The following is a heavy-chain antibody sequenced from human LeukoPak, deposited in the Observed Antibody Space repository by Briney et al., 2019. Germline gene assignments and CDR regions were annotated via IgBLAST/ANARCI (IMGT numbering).Heavy chain of an antibody. D-gene: IGHD1-26*01. J-gene: IGHJ4*02. CDR1: GYTFTDYY. CDR3: ARDTEIVGANLGFDY. CDR2: TNPNSGGT. V-gene: IGHV1-2*02. Sequence: ASVKVSCKASGYTFTDYYMHWVRQAPGQGLEWMGWTNPNSGGTNYAQKLQGRVTMTTDTSTSTAYMELRSLRSDDTAVYYCARDTEIVGANLGFDYWGQGTLVTVSS.